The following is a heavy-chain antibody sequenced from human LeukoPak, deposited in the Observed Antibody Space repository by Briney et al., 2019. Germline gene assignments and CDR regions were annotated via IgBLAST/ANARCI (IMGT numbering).Heavy chain of an antibody. CDR3: AKGGRELLDYYYYMDV. V-gene: IGHV3-23*01. Sequence: GGSLRLSCAASGFTLSSYNMKWVRQAPGKGLEWVSAISGSGGSTYYADSVKGRFTISGDNSKNTLYLQMNSLRAEDTAVYYCAKGGRELLDYYYYMDVWGKGTTVTVSS. CDR2: ISGSGGST. D-gene: IGHD1-26*01. CDR1: GFTLSSYN. J-gene: IGHJ6*03.